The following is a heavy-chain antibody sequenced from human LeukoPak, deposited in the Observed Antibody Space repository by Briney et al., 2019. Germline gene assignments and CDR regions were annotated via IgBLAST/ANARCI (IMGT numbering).Heavy chain of an antibody. CDR2: IIPIFGTA. CDR3: ASAGGGSYYNFDY. V-gene: IGHV1-69*05. J-gene: IGHJ4*02. D-gene: IGHD1-26*01. CDR1: GGTFSSYA. Sequence: ASVKVSCKASGGTFSSYAISWVRQAPGQGLEWMGGIIPIFGTANYAQKFQGRVTMTRDTSTSTVYMELSSLRSEDTAVYYCASAGGGSYYNFDYWGQGTLVTVSS.